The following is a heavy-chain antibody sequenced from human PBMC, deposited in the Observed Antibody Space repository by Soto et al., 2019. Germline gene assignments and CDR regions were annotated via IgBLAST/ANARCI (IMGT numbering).Heavy chain of an antibody. CDR3: ARGGGWLQTYYFDY. Sequence: PSETLSLTCAVYGGSFSGYYWSWIRQPPGKGLEWIGEINHSGSTNYNPSLKSRVTISVDTSKNQFSLKLRSVTAADTAVYYCARGGGWLQTYYFDYWGQGTLVTVSS. J-gene: IGHJ4*02. D-gene: IGHD5-12*01. CDR1: GGSFSGYY. V-gene: IGHV4-34*01. CDR2: INHSGST.